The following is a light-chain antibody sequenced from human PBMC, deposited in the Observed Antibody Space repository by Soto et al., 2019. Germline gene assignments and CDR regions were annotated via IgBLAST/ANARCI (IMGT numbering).Light chain of an antibody. CDR2: GAS. V-gene: IGKV3-15*01. J-gene: IGKJ2*02. Sequence: EIVMTQSPATLSVSPGERATLSCRASQSVSSNLAWYQQKPGQAPRLHIYGASTRATGIPARISGSGSGTEFTLPISSLQSEDFAVYYCQQYNNWPPGTFGQGTKLEIK. CDR1: QSVSSN. CDR3: QQYNNWPPGT.